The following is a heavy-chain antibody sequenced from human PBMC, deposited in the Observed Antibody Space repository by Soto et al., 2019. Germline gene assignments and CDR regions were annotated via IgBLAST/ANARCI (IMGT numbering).Heavy chain of an antibody. Sequence: GGSLRLSCAASGFTFSSYGMHWVRQAPGKGLEWVAVISYDGSNKYYADSVKGRFTISRDNSKNTLYLQMNSLRAEDTAVYYCAKLNGLYDYVWGSYRSLANRVDVFDIWGQGTIVTVSS. CDR1: GFTFSSYG. D-gene: IGHD3-16*02. V-gene: IGHV3-30*18. J-gene: IGHJ3*02. CDR3: AKLNGLYDYVWGSYRSLANRVDVFDI. CDR2: ISYDGSNK.